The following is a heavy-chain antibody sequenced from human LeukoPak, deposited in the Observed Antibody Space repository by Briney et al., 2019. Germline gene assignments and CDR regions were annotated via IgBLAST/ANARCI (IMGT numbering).Heavy chain of an antibody. CDR3: ARGSTYYDSSGRVPFDY. CDR2: ISSSSSYI. V-gene: IGHV3-21*01. CDR1: GFTFSSYS. Sequence: GGSRRLSWAASGFTFSSYSMNWVRQAPGKGLEWVSSISSSSSYIYYADSVKGRFTISRDNAKNSLYLQMNSLRAEDTAVYYCARGSTYYDSSGRVPFDYWGQGTLVTVSS. D-gene: IGHD3-22*01. J-gene: IGHJ4*02.